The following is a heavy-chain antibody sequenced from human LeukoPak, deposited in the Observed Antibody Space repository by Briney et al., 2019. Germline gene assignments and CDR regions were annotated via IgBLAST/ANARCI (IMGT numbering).Heavy chain of an antibody. J-gene: IGHJ4*02. D-gene: IGHD3-10*01. CDR3: ARFSYGSGSTY. CDR2: ISSSSSYI. V-gene: IGHV3-21*01. CDR1: GFTFSSYS. Sequence: GGSLRLSCAASGFTFSSYSMNWVRQAPGKGLEWVSSISSSSSYIYYADSVKGRFTISRDNARNSLYLQMNSLRAEDTAVYYCARFSYGSGSTYWGQGTLVTVSS.